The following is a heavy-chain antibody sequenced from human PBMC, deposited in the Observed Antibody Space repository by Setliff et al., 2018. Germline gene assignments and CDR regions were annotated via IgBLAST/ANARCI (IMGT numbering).Heavy chain of an antibody. CDR1: GYTFTSYD. CDR3: ARGAWFGALTIGGWIDP. J-gene: IGHJ5*02. Sequence: GASVKVSCKASGYTFTSYDINWVRQATGQGLEWMGWMNPNSGNTGYAQRFQGRVTITSDTSTTTIYMELSSLRSEDTAIYYCARGAWFGALTIGGWIDPWGQGTLVTVSS. CDR2: MNPNSGNT. V-gene: IGHV1-8*03. D-gene: IGHD3-10*01.